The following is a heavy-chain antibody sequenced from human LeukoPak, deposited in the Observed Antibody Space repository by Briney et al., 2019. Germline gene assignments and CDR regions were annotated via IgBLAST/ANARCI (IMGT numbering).Heavy chain of an antibody. V-gene: IGHV4-59*12. Sequence: NPSETLSLTCAVYGGSFSGYYWSWIRQPPGKGLEWIGYIYYSGSTNYNPSLKSRVTMSVDTSKNQFSLKLSSVTAADAAVYYCARDCSGGTCYLGVVDYWGQGILVTVSS. D-gene: IGHD2-15*01. J-gene: IGHJ4*02. CDR3: ARDCSGGTCYLGVVDY. CDR1: GGSFSGYY. CDR2: IYYSGST.